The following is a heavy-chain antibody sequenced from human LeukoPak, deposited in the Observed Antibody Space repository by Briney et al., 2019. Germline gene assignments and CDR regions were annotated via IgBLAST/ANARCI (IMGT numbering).Heavy chain of an antibody. Sequence: GGSLRLSCVASGFTLNTYWMNWVRQAPGRGLEWVANMDQDGSTKRYVDSVKGRFTISRDNAKNSLHLQMNSLRAEDTAVYYCTREFSSGWYDCWGQGTLVTVSS. CDR2: MDQDGSTK. CDR1: GFTLNTYW. J-gene: IGHJ4*02. V-gene: IGHV3-7*03. D-gene: IGHD6-19*01. CDR3: TREFSSGWYDC.